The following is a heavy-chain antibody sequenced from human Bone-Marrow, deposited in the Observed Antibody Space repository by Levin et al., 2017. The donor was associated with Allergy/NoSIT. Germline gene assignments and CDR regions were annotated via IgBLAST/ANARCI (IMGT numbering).Heavy chain of an antibody. CDR3: AKVDSSSWNPPEYYFDC. J-gene: IGHJ4*02. V-gene: IGHV4-59*11. Sequence: SETLSLTCTVSGDSLTSHYWSWIRQSPGKGLEWIGFIYYGGRTNYNPSLKSRVRISVDTSKNQFSLWLATVTAADTAVYYCAKVDSSSWNPPEYYFDCWGQGALVAVSS. CDR1: GDSLTSHY. D-gene: IGHD6-13*01. CDR2: IYYGGRT.